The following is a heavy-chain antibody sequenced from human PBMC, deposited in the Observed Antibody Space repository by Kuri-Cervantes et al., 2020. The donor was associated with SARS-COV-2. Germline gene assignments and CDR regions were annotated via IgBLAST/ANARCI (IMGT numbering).Heavy chain of an antibody. CDR1: GFTFSSYA. V-gene: IGHV3-30-3*01. Sequence: GGSLRLSCAASGFTFSSYAMHWVRQAPGKGLEWVAVISYDGSNKYYADSVKGRFTISRDNSKNTLYLQMNSLRAEDTAVYYCAREVVSYCSGGSCSGWFDPWGQGTLVTVSS. D-gene: IGHD2-15*01. CDR3: AREVVSYCSGGSCSGWFDP. J-gene: IGHJ5*02. CDR2: ISYDGSNK.